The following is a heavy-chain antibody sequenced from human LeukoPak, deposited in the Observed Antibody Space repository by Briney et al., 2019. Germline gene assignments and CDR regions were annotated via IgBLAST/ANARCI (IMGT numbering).Heavy chain of an antibody. CDR1: GFTFSSYS. CDR3: AIVGATIDFDY. V-gene: IGHV3-21*01. D-gene: IGHD1-26*01. CDR2: ISRSTSYI. Sequence: GGSLRLSCAASGFTFSSYSMNWVRQAPGKGLEGVSSISRSTSYIYYADAVKGRFTISRDNAKNSLYLQMNSLRAEDTAVYYCAIVGATIDFDYWGQGTLVTVSS. J-gene: IGHJ4*02.